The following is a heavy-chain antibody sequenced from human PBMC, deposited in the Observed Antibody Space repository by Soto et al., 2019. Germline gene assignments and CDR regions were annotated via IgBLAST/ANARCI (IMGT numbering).Heavy chain of an antibody. CDR1: GGTFSSYG. J-gene: IGHJ6*02. CDR2: IIPLSGTA. Sequence: QVQLVQSGAEVKRPGSSVKVSCRASGGTFSSYGVSWVRQAPGQGLEWMGGIIPLSGTAHYAQNAQGRVTMTADGSTNTAFMEVTTLRSEDTAVYYCARGPTVDECSSDTGCRTYCFGMDVWGQGTRVTVSS. CDR3: ARGPTVDECSSDTGCRTYCFGMDV. D-gene: IGHD2-2*01. V-gene: IGHV1-69*01.